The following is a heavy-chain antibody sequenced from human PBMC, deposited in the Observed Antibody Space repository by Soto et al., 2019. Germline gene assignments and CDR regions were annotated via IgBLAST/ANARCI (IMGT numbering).Heavy chain of an antibody. J-gene: IGHJ3*02. CDR1: GGSISSYY. CDR3: ARMWLSGAFQI. CDR2: IYYSGST. V-gene: IGHV4-59*08. D-gene: IGHD2-21*01. Sequence: SETLSLTCTVSGGSISSYYWSWIRQPPGKGLEWIGYIYYSGSTNYNPSLKSRVTISVDTSKNQFSLKLSSVTAADTAVYYCARMWLSGAFQISGQATMVTVS.